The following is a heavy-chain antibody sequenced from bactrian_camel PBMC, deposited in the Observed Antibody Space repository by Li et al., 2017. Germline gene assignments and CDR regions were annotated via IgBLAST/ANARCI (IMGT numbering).Heavy chain of an antibody. V-gene: IGHV3S1*01. CDR2: IDLSAGST. CDR3: GILGDSLG. Sequence: QVQLVESGGGSVQAGGSLRLSCAASGFTFNRRHMSWVRQAPGKGLEWISRIDLSAGSTYYADSVKGRFTISRDNAKNTLHLQLNSLKTEDTAMYYCGILGDSLGGGQGTQVTVS. CDR1: GFTFNRRH. J-gene: IGHJ4*01. D-gene: IGHD3*01.